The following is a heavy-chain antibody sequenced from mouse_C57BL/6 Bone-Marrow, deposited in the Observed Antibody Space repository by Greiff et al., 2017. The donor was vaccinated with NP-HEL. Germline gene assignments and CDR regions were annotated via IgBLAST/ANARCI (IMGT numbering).Heavy chain of an antibody. CDR2: IYPGDGDT. J-gene: IGHJ1*03. Sequence: VQRVESGPELVKPGASVKISCKASGYAFSSSWMNWVKQRPGKGLEWIGRIYPGDGDTNNNGKFKGKATLTADKSSSTAYMQLSSLTSEDSAVYFCARSGITTVVDWYFDVWGTGTTVTVSS. V-gene: IGHV1-82*01. D-gene: IGHD1-1*01. CDR1: GYAFSSSW. CDR3: ARSGITTVVDWYFDV.